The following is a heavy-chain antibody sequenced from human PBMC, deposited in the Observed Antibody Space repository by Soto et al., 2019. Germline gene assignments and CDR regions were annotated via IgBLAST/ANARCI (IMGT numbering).Heavy chain of an antibody. D-gene: IGHD5-18*01. V-gene: IGHV4-59*01. CDR2: IYYSGRT. Sequence: PSETLSLTCTVSGASISSYYWSWIRQPPGKGLEWIGYIYYSGRTNYNPSLKSRVTILVDTSKNQFSLKLSSVTAADTAVYYCVRNVDTTRAYYFDYWGQGSLVTVPS. CDR1: GASISSYY. CDR3: VRNVDTTRAYYFDY. J-gene: IGHJ4*02.